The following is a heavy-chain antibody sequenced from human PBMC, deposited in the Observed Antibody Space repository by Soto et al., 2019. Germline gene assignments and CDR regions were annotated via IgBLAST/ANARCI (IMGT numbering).Heavy chain of an antibody. CDR3: ARDVSHYDFWSGLQGYWFDP. V-gene: IGHV3-21*01. CDR2: ISSSSSYI. Sequence: PGGSLRLSCAASGFTFSSYSMNWVRQAPGKGLEWVSSISSSSSYIYYADSVKGRFTISRDNAKNSLYLQMNSLRAEDTAVYYCARDVSHYDFWSGLQGYWFDPWGQGTLVTVSS. J-gene: IGHJ5*02. D-gene: IGHD3-3*01. CDR1: GFTFSSYS.